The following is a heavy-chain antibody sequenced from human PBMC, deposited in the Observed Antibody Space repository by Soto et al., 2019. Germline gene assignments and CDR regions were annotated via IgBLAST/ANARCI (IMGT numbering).Heavy chain of an antibody. Sequence: QVQLQQWGAGLSKPSETLSLTCAVYGGSFSGYYWSWIRQPPGKGLEWIGEINHSGSTNYNPSLKSRVPISVDTSKNQFSLKLSSVTAADTAVYYCARGGPVAAPRSVSYGLDYWGQGTLVTVSS. J-gene: IGHJ4*02. CDR3: ARGGPVAAPRSVSYGLDY. CDR2: INHSGST. V-gene: IGHV4-34*01. D-gene: IGHD2-15*01. CDR1: GGSFSGYY.